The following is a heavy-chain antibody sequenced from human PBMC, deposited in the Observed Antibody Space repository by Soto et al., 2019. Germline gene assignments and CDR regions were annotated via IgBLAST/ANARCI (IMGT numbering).Heavy chain of an antibody. V-gene: IGHV3-66*04. CDR2: IYSGRDT. Sequence: EVQLVESGGGLVQPGGSLRLSCTASGFAVTSSYMGWVRRAPGKGLEWVSSIYSGRDTYYADSVRGRFTSTTDNSMDTLYFQMNSLRVDDTAMYYCARHVGSYWYFDLWGRGTLVTVSS. CDR3: ARHVGSYWYFDL. J-gene: IGHJ2*01. D-gene: IGHD1-26*01. CDR1: GFAVTSSY.